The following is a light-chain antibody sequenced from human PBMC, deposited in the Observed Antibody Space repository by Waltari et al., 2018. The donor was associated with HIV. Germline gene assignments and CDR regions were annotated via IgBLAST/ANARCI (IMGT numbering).Light chain of an antibody. J-gene: IGKJ2*01. V-gene: IGKV1-12*01. CDR3: QQTYIFPLT. CDR2: DAS. CDR1: QGIGSW. Sequence: DIQMTQSPRAVSAFIGARAIITCRASQGIGSWLAWYRQRAGQAPDLLIHDASTLTSGVPSRFSGGGSGTRFSLTINSFQPEDLATYYCQQTYIFPLTFGPGT.